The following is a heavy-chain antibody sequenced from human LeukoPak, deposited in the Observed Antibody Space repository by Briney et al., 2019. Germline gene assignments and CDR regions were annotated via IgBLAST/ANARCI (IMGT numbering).Heavy chain of an antibody. CDR2: IYYSGST. V-gene: IGHV4-39*07. D-gene: IGHD3-9*01. CDR1: GGSISSSSYY. CDR3: ARARFNYDILTGYYNPKDWFDP. J-gene: IGHJ5*02. Sequence: PSETLSLTCTVSGGSISSSSYYWGWIRQPPGKGLEWIGSIYYSGSTYYNPSLKSRVTISVDTSKNQFSLKLSSVTAADTAVYYCARARFNYDILTGYYNPKDWFDPWGQGTLVTVSS.